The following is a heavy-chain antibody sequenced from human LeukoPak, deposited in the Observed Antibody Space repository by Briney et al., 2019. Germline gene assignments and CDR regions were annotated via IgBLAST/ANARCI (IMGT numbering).Heavy chain of an antibody. J-gene: IGHJ4*02. CDR3: ARVVYSGTSRGALDY. D-gene: IGHD1-26*01. V-gene: IGHV1-46*01. CDR1: GYSFTRYY. Sequence: ASVTVSFKASGYSFTRYYLHWVRQAPGQGLEWMGIIDPSGGSTSYAQKFQGRVTMTRDTATSTVYMELSSLRSEDTAAYYCARVVYSGTSRGALDYWGQGTLVTVSS. CDR2: IDPSGGST.